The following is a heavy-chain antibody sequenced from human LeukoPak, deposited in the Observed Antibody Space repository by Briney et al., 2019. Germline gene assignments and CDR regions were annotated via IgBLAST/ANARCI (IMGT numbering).Heavy chain of an antibody. Sequence: SETLSLTCTVSGGSISSYYWSWIRQPPGQGLEWIGYIYYSGSTNYNPSLKSRVTISVDTSKNQFSLKLSSVTAADTAVYYCARVGFTAKEYYDILTGYYNVEFDYWGQGTLVTVSS. V-gene: IGHV4-59*08. CDR2: IYYSGST. CDR3: ARVGFTAKEYYDILTGYYNVEFDY. D-gene: IGHD3-9*01. CDR1: GGSISSYY. J-gene: IGHJ4*02.